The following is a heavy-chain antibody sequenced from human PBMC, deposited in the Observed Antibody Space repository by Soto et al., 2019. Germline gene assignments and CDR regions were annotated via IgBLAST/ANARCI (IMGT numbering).Heavy chain of an antibody. D-gene: IGHD1-26*01. CDR1: GGSISSGGYS. V-gene: IGHV4-30-2*01. J-gene: IGHJ4*02. Sequence: QLQLQESGSGLVKPSQTLSLTCAVSGGSISSGGYSWSWIRQPPGKGLEWIGYIYHSGSTYYNPSLKSRVTISVDRSKNQFSLKLSSVTAADTAVYYCASSELPTNPYYFDYWGQGTLVTVSS. CDR3: ASSELPTNPYYFDY. CDR2: IYHSGST.